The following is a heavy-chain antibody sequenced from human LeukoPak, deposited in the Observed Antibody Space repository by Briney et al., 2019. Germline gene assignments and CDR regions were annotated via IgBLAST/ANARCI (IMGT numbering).Heavy chain of an antibody. CDR1: GLTLSNFG. J-gene: IGHJ4*02. Sequence: PGGSLTLFCAVSGLTLSNFGMRWVRQAPGKGLEWVADISDRGSRTIYADSVKGRFNISTDNPKNTQYQQMNSLRGEDTAVYFCAQRGVVIRVILVGFHKAAYYFDSWGQGALVTVSS. D-gene: IGHD3-22*01. CDR3: AQRGVVIRVILVGFHKAAYYFDS. CDR2: ISDRGSRT. V-gene: IGHV3-23*01.